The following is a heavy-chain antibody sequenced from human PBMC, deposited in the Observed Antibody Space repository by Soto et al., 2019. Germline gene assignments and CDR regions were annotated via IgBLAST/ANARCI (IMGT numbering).Heavy chain of an antibody. V-gene: IGHV4-39*01. CDR2: LYYSGST. CDR1: GDSISSSRSY. Sequence: QLQLQESGPGLVKPSETLSLTCIVSGDSISSSRSYWGWIRQPPGMGLEWIGSLYYSGSTYYNRSLKSRVTISVDTSKNQFSLKLTSVTASDTAVYYCARHIVVVPAAISWFDPWGQGTQVTVSS. J-gene: IGHJ5*02. D-gene: IGHD2-2*02. CDR3: ARHIVVVPAAISWFDP.